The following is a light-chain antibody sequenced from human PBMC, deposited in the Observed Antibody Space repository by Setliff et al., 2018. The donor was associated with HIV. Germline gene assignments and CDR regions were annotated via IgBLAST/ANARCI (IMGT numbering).Light chain of an antibody. V-gene: IGLV2-23*01. CDR2: EGR. J-gene: IGLJ1*01. CDR3: CSYAGSSASYV. Sequence: QSALTQPASVSGSPGQSITISCTGTSSDVGSYNLVSWYQQHPGKAPKLMIYEGRKRPSGVSNRFSGSKSGNTASPTISGLQAEDEADYYCCSYAGSSASYVFGTGTKVTVL. CDR1: SSDVGSYNL.